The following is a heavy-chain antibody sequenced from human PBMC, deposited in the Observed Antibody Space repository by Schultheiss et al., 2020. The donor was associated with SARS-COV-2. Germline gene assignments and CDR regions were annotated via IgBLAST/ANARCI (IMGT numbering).Heavy chain of an antibody. V-gene: IGHV4-59*08. CDR2: ISDSGYT. CDR3: ASLRNYYDSSGYYHIFDY. J-gene: IGHJ4*02. CDR1: GGSITTYY. D-gene: IGHD3-22*01. Sequence: SETLSLTCTVSGGSITTYYWNWIRQPPGKGLEWIGYISDSGYTNYNPSLKSRVTMSVDTSKNQFSLKLSSVTAADTAVYYCASLRNYYDSSGYYHIFDYWGQGTLVTVSS.